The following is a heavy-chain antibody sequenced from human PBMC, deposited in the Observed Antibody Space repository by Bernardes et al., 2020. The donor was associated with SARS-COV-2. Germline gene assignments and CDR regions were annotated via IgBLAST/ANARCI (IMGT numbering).Heavy chain of an antibody. CDR3: ARTHLRVEYSINWFDP. Sequence: SETLSLTCTVSNGSISGYYWSWIRQPPGKKLEWIGYIYSNGNTKYNPSLESRVKMSVDLYENHFSLKLTSVTVADTARYFCARTHLRVEYSINWFDPWGPGIPVTVSS. D-gene: IGHD2-21*01. CDR1: NGSISGYY. V-gene: IGHV4-4*09. CDR2: IYSNGNT. J-gene: IGHJ5*02.